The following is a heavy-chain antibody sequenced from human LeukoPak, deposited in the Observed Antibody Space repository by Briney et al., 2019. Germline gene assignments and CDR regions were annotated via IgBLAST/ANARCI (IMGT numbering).Heavy chain of an antibody. J-gene: IGHJ3*02. CDR1: GFTFSSYS. D-gene: IGHD3-9*01. CDR2: ISSSSSYI. V-gene: IGHV3-21*01. Sequence: GGSLRLSCAASGFTFSSYSMNWVRQAPGKGLEWVSSISSSSSYIYYADSVKGRFTISRDNAKNSLYLQMNSLRAEDTAVYYCAGEEQTFFYDMMDAFDIWGQGTMVTVSS. CDR3: AGEEQTFFYDMMDAFDI.